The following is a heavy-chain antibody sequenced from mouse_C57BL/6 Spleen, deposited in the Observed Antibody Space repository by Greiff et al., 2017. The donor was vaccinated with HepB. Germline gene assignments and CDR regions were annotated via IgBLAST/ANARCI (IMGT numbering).Heavy chain of an antibody. CDR1: GYTFTDYY. V-gene: IGHV1-26*01. J-gene: IGHJ1*03. CDR3: AKGLRGFDV. CDR2: INPNNGGT. Sequence: EVQLQQSGPELVKPGASVKISCKASGYTFTDYYMNWVKQSHGKSLEWIGDINPNNGGTSYNQKFKGKATLTVDKSSSTAYMELRSLTSEDSAVYYCAKGLRGFDVWGTGTTVTVSS. D-gene: IGHD3-1*01.